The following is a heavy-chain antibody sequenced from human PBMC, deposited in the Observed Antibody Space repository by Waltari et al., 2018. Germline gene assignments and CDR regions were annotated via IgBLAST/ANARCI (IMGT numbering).Heavy chain of an antibody. Sequence: QLQVQESGPGLVKPSETLSLTCSVSGGSISTNFHFWGWIRQPPGRGLGGIASMYDSGSTYLNPSLKTRVNISLDTSKDQVSLKMNSVTAADTAVYYCVRHSPVWGTSLSGTFDSCGRGTPVTVSS. D-gene: IGHD3-16*01. CDR1: GGSISTNFHF. CDR3: VRHSPVWGTSLSGTFDS. CDR2: MYDSGST. V-gene: IGHV4-39*01. J-gene: IGHJ4*02.